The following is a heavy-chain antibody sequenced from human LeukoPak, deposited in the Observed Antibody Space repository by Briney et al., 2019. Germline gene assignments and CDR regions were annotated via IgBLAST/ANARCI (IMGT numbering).Heavy chain of an antibody. CDR3: AKSGSYDFWSSDYYYYGMDV. CDR1: GFTFSSYA. Sequence: QSGGSLRLSCAASGFTFSSYAMSWVRQAPGKGLEWVSTISGSGGSTYYADSVKGRFTISRDNSKNTLYLQMNSLRAEDTAVYYCAKSGSYDFWSSDYYYYGMDVWGQGTTVTVSS. V-gene: IGHV3-23*01. CDR2: ISGSGGST. D-gene: IGHD3-3*01. J-gene: IGHJ6*02.